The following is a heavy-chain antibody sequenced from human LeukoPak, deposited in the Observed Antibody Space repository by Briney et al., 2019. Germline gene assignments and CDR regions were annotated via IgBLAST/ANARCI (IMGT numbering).Heavy chain of an antibody. CDR2: MNPNSGNT. D-gene: IGHD6-13*01. CDR1: GYTFTSYD. V-gene: IGHV1-8*01. CDR3: ARGYGARAAGQILFDP. J-gene: IGHJ5*02. Sequence: APVKVSCKASGYTFTSYDFNWVRQATGQGLGWMGWMNPNSGNTGYAQKFQGRVTMTRNTSISTAYMELSSLRSEDTAVYYCARGYGARAAGQILFDPWGQGTLVTVSS.